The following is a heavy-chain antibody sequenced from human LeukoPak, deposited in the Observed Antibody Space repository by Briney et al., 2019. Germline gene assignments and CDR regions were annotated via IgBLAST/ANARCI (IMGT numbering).Heavy chain of an antibody. CDR3: ATSSGGYGSSTSCYAGY. CDR1: GFTFSNYA. D-gene: IGHD2-2*01. CDR2: SSGSTGST. J-gene: IGHJ4*02. V-gene: IGHV3-23*01. Sequence: PGGSLRLSCAASGFTFSNYAMSWVRQAPGKGLDWVSASSGSTGSTYYADSAKGGFTISRDNSKNTLYLQMNSLRADDPAVYYCATSSGGYGSSTSCYAGYWGQGTLVTVSS.